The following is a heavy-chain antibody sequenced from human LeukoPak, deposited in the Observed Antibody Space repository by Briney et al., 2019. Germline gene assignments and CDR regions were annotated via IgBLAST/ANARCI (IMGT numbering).Heavy chain of an antibody. CDR3: AKDLSGSSSWFELDY. J-gene: IGHJ4*02. CDR2: FSGSGGST. Sequence: GGSLRLSCAASGFTFRNYAMSWVRQAPGKGRGWVSGFSGSGGSTSYADSVKGRFTISRDNSKNTLYLQMNSLRAEDTAIYFCAKDLSGSSSWFELDYWGQGTLVTVSS. CDR1: GFTFRNYA. V-gene: IGHV3-23*01. D-gene: IGHD6-13*01.